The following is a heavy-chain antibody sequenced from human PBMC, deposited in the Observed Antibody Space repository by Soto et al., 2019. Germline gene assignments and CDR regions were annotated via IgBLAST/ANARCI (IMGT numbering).Heavy chain of an antibody. CDR1: GGSISSGGYY. V-gene: IGHV4-31*03. D-gene: IGHD2-2*01. CDR2: IYYSGST. CDR3: ARAIVVVPAATDWFDP. Sequence: SETLSLTCTVSGGSISSGGYYWSWIRQHPGKGLEWIGYIYYSGSTYYNPSLKSRVTISVDTSKNQFSLKLSSVTAADTAVYYCARAIVVVPAATDWFDPWGQGTLVTLSS. J-gene: IGHJ5*02.